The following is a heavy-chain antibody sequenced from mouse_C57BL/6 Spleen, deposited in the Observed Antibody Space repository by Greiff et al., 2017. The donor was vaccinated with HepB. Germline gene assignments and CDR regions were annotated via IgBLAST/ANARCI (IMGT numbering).Heavy chain of an antibody. J-gene: IGHJ2*01. V-gene: IGHV5-9-1*02. D-gene: IGHD1-1*01. Sequence: EVNVVESGEGLVKPGGSLKLSCAASGFTFSSYAMSWVRQTPEKRLEWVAYISSGGDYIYYADTVRGRFTISRDNARNTLYLQMSSLKSEDTAMYYCTRDGSSYGRFDYWGQGTTLTVSS. CDR1: GFTFSSYA. CDR3: TRDGSSYGRFDY. CDR2: ISSGGDYI.